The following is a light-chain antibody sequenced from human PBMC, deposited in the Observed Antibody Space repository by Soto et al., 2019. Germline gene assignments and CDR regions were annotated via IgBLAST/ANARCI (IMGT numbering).Light chain of an antibody. CDR3: QQYGSSPPMFT. CDR1: QNVNSSS. V-gene: IGKV3-20*01. J-gene: IGKJ3*01. CDR2: DTS. Sequence: EIVLTQSPGTLSLSPGERATLSCRASQNVNSSSLAWYQQIPGQAPRLLIYDTSNRATGIPDRVRGGGSGTDFTLTISRLEPEDFAVYYCQQYGSSPPMFTFGPGTKVDIK.